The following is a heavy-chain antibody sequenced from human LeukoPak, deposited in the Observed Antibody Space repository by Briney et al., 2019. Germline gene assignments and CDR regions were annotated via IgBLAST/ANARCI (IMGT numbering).Heavy chain of an antibody. CDR2: ISSSSTI. Sequence: GGSLRLSCAASGFTFSSYSMNWVRQAPGKGLEWVSYISSSSTIYYADSVKGRFTISRDNAKNSLYLQMNSLRAEDTAVYYCARSTAMVFDYYYGMDVWGQGTTVTVSS. CDR3: ARSTAMVFDYYYGMDV. D-gene: IGHD5-18*01. J-gene: IGHJ6*02. CDR1: GFTFSSYS. V-gene: IGHV3-48*04.